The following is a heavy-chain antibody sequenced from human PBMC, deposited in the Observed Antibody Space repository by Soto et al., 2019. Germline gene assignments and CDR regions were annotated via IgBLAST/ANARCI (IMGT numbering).Heavy chain of an antibody. CDR1: GGSISSYY. D-gene: IGHD3-10*01. J-gene: IGHJ4*02. Sequence: QVQLQESGPGLVKSSETLSLTCTVSGGSISSYYWSWIRQPPGKGLEWIGYIYYSGSTNYNPSLKSRVTISVDTSKNQFSLKLSSVTAADTAVYYCARDRGNGSGSYNYWGQGTLVTVSS. V-gene: IGHV4-59*01. CDR2: IYYSGST. CDR3: ARDRGNGSGSYNY.